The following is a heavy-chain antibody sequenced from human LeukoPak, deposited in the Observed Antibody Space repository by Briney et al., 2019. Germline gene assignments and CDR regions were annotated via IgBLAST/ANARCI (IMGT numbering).Heavy chain of an antibody. J-gene: IGHJ4*02. D-gene: IGHD1-1*01. Sequence: GASVKVSCKASGGTFSSFAISWVRQAPGQGLEWMGGIIPILGTPNYAQKFQGRVTITADESTSTAYMELSSLRSEDTAVYYCARDGRRRAFDYWGQGTLVTVSS. CDR1: GGTFSSFA. V-gene: IGHV1-69*13. CDR2: IIPILGTP. CDR3: ARDGRRRAFDY.